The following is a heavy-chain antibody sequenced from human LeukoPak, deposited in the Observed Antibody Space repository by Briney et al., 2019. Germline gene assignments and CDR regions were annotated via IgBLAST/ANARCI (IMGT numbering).Heavy chain of an antibody. CDR3: ARSLVVAANYFDY. Sequence: SETQSLICTLSGGSISSSSYYWGWIRQPPGKGLEWIGSIYYSGSTYYNPSLKSRVTISVDTSKNQFSLKLSSVTAADTAVYYCARSLVVAANYFDYWGQGSLLGVSS. D-gene: IGHD3-22*01. J-gene: IGHJ4*02. V-gene: IGHV4-39*01. CDR1: GGSISSSSYY. CDR2: IYYSGST.